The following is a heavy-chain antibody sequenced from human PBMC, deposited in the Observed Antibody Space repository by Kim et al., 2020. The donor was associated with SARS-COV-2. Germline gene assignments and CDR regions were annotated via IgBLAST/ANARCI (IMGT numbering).Heavy chain of an antibody. V-gene: IGHV3-23*01. D-gene: IGHD2-2*01. CDR3: AKVVDIVVVPSDYGMDV. J-gene: IGHJ6*02. Sequence: VKGRFTITRENSKNTLYLQMNRLRAEDTAVYYCAKVVDIVVVPSDYGMDVWGQGTTVTVSS.